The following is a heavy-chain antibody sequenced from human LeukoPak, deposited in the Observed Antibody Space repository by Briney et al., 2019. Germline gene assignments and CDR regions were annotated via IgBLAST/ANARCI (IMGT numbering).Heavy chain of an antibody. D-gene: IGHD3-10*01. CDR2: ICYSGST. CDR3: ARLHYYGSGSYYMPLPNWFDP. J-gene: IGHJ5*02. CDR1: GGSISSYY. V-gene: IGHV4-59*08. Sequence: PSENLSLTCTVSGGSISSYYWSWIRQPRGKGLEWIGYICYSGSTKYNPSLKSRVTISVDTSKNQFSLKLSSVTAADTAVYCCARLHYYGSGSYYMPLPNWFDPWGQGTLVTVSS.